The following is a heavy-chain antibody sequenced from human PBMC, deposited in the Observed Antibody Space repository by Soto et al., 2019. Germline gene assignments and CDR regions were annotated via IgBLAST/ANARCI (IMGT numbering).Heavy chain of an antibody. CDR3: VTDRLTGYFGP. CDR2: IIPLSGLS. Sequence: QVQLVQSGAAVKKPGSSVKVACKTSGGTFNSDTISWVRQAPGRGLEWMGRIIPLSGLSHYAQKFRGRVTVTADTSTSTFYMELSSLQPEDTAVYYCVTDRLTGYFGPWGQGTQVTVS. J-gene: IGHJ5*02. CDR1: GGTFNSDT. V-gene: IGHV1-69*08. D-gene: IGHD3-9*01.